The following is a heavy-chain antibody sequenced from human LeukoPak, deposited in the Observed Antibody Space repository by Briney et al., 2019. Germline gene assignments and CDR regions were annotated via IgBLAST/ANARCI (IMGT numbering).Heavy chain of an antibody. Sequence: PGGSLRLSCAASGFTFSSYAMHWVRQAPGKGLEWVASISYDASNKNYVDSVMGRFTISRDNSKTTLYLQMNSLRPEDTAVYFCAKDFYDSSGSRYDYWGQGTLVTVSS. J-gene: IGHJ4*02. CDR3: AKDFYDSSGSRYDY. CDR2: ISYDASNK. D-gene: IGHD3-22*01. CDR1: GFTFSSYA. V-gene: IGHV3-30*04.